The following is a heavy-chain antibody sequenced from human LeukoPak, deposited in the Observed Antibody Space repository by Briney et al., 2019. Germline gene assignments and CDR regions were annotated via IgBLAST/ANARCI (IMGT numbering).Heavy chain of an antibody. CDR3: ARVAGNRMKKAGNWFDP. J-gene: IGHJ5*02. CDR1: GGSISSSSYY. Sequence: PSETLSLTCTVSGGSISSSSYYWGWIRQPPGKGLEWIGSIYYSGSTYYNPSLKSRVTISVDTSKNQFSLKLSSVTAADTAVYYCARVAGNRMKKAGNWFDPWGQGTLVTVSS. D-gene: IGHD1-14*01. V-gene: IGHV4-39*07. CDR2: IYYSGST.